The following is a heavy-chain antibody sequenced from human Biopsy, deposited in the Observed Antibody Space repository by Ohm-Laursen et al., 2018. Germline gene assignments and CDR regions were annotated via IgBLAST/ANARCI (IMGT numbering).Heavy chain of an antibody. CDR1: VDTFSRSA. Sequence: SVKVSCEVSVDTFSRSAFFCVRQAPGQGLVYLGRIIPIVGITNHAQTFQGRITLTADKSTFMVYMELSRLRSDDTAIYYCARGGSGSDYYGMDVWGQGATVSVSS. CDR3: ARGGSGSDYYGMDV. D-gene: IGHD3-10*01. V-gene: IGHV1-69*04. CDR2: IIPIVGIT. J-gene: IGHJ6*02.